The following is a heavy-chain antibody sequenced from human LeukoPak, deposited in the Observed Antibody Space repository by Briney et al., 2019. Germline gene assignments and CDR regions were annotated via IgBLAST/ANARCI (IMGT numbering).Heavy chain of an antibody. D-gene: IGHD2-21*01. CDR1: GYTFTSYD. CDR2: ISAYNGNT. J-gene: IGHJ3*02. V-gene: IGHV1-18*01. CDR3: ALYSRIFNAFDI. Sequence: GASVKVSCKASGYTFTSYDIHWVRQATGQGLEWMGWISAYNGNTNYAQKVQGRVTMTTDTSTSTAYMDLRRLRSDDTAVYYCALYSRIFNAFDIWGQGTMVTVSS.